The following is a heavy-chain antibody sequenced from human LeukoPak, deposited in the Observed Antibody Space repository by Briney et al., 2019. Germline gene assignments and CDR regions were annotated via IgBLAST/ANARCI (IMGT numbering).Heavy chain of an antibody. CDR2: IIPIFGTA. CDR3: AGGVTIFGVVKDYYYYYMDV. Sequence: SVKVSCKASGYTFTNYGISWVRQAPGQGLEWMGGIIPIFGTANYAQKFQGRVTITTDESTSTAYMELSSLRSEDTAVYYCAGGVTIFGVVKDYYYYYMDVWGKGTTVTVS. CDR1: GYTFTNYG. D-gene: IGHD3-3*01. J-gene: IGHJ6*03. V-gene: IGHV1-69*05.